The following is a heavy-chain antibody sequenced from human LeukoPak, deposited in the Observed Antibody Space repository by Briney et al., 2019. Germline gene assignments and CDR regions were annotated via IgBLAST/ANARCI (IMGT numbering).Heavy chain of an antibody. V-gene: IGHV3-21*01. Sequence: GGSLRLSCAASGFTFSSYSMNWVRQAPGKGLEWVSSISSSSSYIYYADSVKGRFTISRDNAKNSLYLQMNSLRAEDTAVYYCAXXXTGYYYEDNDYWGQGTLVTVXS. D-gene: IGHD3-22*01. J-gene: IGHJ4*02. CDR2: ISSSSSYI. CDR3: AXXXTGYYYEDNDY. CDR1: GFTFSSYS.